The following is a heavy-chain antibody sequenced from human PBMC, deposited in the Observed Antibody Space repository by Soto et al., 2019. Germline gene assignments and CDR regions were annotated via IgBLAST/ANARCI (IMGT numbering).Heavy chain of an antibody. CDR2: INHSGST. D-gene: IGHD3-16*02. CDR3: ARGAGYDYVWGSYRFHYYFDY. J-gene: IGHJ4*02. CDR1: GGSFSGYY. Sequence: PSETLSLTCAAYGGSFSGYYWSWIRQPPGKGLEWIGEINHSGSTNYNPSLKSRVTISVDTSKSQFSLKLSSVTAADTAVYYCARGAGYDYVWGSYRFHYYFDYWGQGTLVTVSS. V-gene: IGHV4-34*01.